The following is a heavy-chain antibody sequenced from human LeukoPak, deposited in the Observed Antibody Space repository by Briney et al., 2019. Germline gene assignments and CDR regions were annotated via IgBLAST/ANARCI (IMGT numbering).Heavy chain of an antibody. CDR1: GYTFTGYY. Sequence: GASVKVSCKASGYTFTGYYMHWVRQAPGQGLEWMGWINPNSGGTNYAQKFQGRVTMTRDTSISTAYMVLSRLRSDDTAVYYCARDIGYSYGYDYYYYGMDVWGQGTTVTVSS. CDR3: ARDIGYSYGYDYYYYGMDV. CDR2: INPNSGGT. V-gene: IGHV1-2*02. J-gene: IGHJ6*02. D-gene: IGHD5-18*01.